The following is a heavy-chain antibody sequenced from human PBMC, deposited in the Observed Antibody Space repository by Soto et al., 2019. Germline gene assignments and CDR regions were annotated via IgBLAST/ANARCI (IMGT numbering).Heavy chain of an antibody. CDR3: ARGGSVEYSSSSDAFDI. J-gene: IGHJ3*02. Sequence: GASVKVSCKASGYTFTSYDINWVRQATGQGLEWMGWMNPNSGNTGYAQKFKGRVTMTRNTSISTAYMELSSLRSEDTAVYYCARGGSVEYSSSSDAFDIWGQGTMVTVSS. V-gene: IGHV1-8*01. CDR2: MNPNSGNT. CDR1: GYTFTSYD. D-gene: IGHD6-6*01.